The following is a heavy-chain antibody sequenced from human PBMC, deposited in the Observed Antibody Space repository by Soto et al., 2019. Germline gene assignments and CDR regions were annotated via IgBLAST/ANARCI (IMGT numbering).Heavy chain of an antibody. CDR3: ARGRTVRNYADDSSDYFYFFDY. J-gene: IGHJ4*02. CDR1: CDSIGTFY. CDR2: VYYTGST. V-gene: IGHV4-59*01. D-gene: IGHD3-22*01. Sequence: NPSETLSLTCTVSCDSIGTFYWGWMRQSPGKELEWIGYVYYTGSTNYNPSLKSRVTISVDRSKNQFSLKLTSANAADTAVYYCARGRTVRNYADDSSDYFYFFDYWGQGTQVTVSS.